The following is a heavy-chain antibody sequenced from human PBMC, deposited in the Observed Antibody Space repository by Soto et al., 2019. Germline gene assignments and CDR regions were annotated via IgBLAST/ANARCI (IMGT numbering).Heavy chain of an antibody. Sequence: VQLVESGGGLAQPGGSLRLSCVASGFTFTTNWMNWVRQAPGKGLEWVADIRQDGGAQNYVDSVKGRFTISRDNAKNSVSLPMDSLRTEDTAVYYCVRGGHGSGSYLGSYWGQGILVTVSS. CDR1: GFTFTTNW. J-gene: IGHJ4*02. V-gene: IGHV3-7*03. CDR2: IRQDGGAQ. CDR3: VRGGHGSGSYLGSY. D-gene: IGHD3-10*01.